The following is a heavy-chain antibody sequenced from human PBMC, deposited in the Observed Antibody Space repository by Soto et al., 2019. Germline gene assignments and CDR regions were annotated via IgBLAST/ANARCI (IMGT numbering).Heavy chain of an antibody. CDR2: ISGSGGST. V-gene: IGHV3-23*01. CDR1: GFTFSSDA. D-gene: IGHD5-18*01. J-gene: IGHJ3*02. Sequence: GGSLRLSCAASGFTFSSDAMSWVRQAPGKGLEWVSGISGSGGSTYYVDSVKGRFTISRDNSKNTLYLQMNNLRAEDTAVYYCAKDFGYNYGYDAFDIWGQGTMVTVSS. CDR3: AKDFGYNYGYDAFDI.